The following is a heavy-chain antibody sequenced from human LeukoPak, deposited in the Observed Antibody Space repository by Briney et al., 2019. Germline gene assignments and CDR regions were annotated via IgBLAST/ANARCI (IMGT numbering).Heavy chain of an antibody. CDR3: ARVLWFGEFYYYGMDV. J-gene: IGHJ6*02. Sequence: ASVTVSCKASGYTFTSYDINWVRQATGQGLEWMGWMNPNSGNTGYAQKFQGRVTMTRNTSISTAYMELSSLRSEDTAVYYCARVLWFGEFYYYGMDVWGQGTTVTVSS. V-gene: IGHV1-8*01. D-gene: IGHD3-10*01. CDR1: GYTFTSYD. CDR2: MNPNSGNT.